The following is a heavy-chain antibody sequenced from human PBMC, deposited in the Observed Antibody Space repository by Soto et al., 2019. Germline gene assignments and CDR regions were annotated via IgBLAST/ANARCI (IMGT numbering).Heavy chain of an antibody. CDR3: VRKDYYDRRFDS. D-gene: IGHD3-22*01. V-gene: IGHV4-4*02. CDR2: IYHSGSS. Sequence: QVQLQESGPGLAKPSGTLSLTCAVSGGSISSNHWWTWVRQPPGKGLEWIGEIYHSGSSNYNPSLKSRVTISVDKPKNQFSLNLSSVTAADTAVYYCVRKDYYDRRFDSWGQGTLVTVSS. J-gene: IGHJ4*02. CDR1: GGSISSNHW.